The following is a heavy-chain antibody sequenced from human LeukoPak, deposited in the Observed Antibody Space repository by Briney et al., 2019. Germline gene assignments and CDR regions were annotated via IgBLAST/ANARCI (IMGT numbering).Heavy chain of an antibody. CDR3: ARQNRDDINGPPIAARLSDLDY. CDR2: INHSGST. CDR1: GGSFSGYY. D-gene: IGHD6-6*01. J-gene: IGHJ4*02. V-gene: IGHV4-34*01. Sequence: PSETLSLTCAVYGGSFSGYYWSWIRQPPGKGLEWIGEINHSGSTNYNPSLKSRVTISVDTSKNQFSLKLSSVTAADTAVYYCARQNRDDINGPPIAARLSDLDYWGQGTLVTVSS.